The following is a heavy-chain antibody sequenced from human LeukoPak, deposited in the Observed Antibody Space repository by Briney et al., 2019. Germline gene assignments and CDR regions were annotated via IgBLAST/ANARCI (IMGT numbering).Heavy chain of an antibody. CDR2: IKSKAHGGTT. CDR1: GFIFSDYA. Sequence: GGSLRLSCTTSGFIFSDYAMSWVRQAPGKGLEWVSFIKSKAHGGTTQYAASVKGRFTISRDDSKSIAYLQMNSLRAEDTAVYYCARETSVGTRGGLWGSYRLKWFDHWGQGTPVTVSS. J-gene: IGHJ5*02. CDR3: ARETSVGTRGGLWGSYRLKWFDH. D-gene: IGHD3-16*02. V-gene: IGHV3-49*04.